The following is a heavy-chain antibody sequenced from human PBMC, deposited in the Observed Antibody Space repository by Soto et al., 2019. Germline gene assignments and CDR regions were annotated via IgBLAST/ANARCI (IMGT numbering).Heavy chain of an antibody. J-gene: IGHJ4*02. CDR1: GFTFSSYA. CDR2: ISGSGGST. V-gene: IGHV3-23*01. D-gene: IGHD3-9*01. Sequence: GGSLRLSCAASGFTFSSYAMSWVRQAPGKGLEWVSAISGSGGSTYYADSVKGRFTISRDNSKNTLYLQMNSLRAEDTAVYYCAKDSLYDILTGYYFYWGQGTLVTVSS. CDR3: AKDSLYDILTGYYFY.